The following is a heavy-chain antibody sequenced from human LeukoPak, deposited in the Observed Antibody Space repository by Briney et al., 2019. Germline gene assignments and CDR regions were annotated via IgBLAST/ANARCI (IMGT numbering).Heavy chain of an antibody. CDR3: ARDPRGYSHGSHFDY. V-gene: IGHV3-21*01. J-gene: IGHJ4*02. CDR2: ISSSSSYI. D-gene: IGHD5-18*01. Sequence: GGSLRLSCAASGFTFSSYSMNWVRQAPGKRLQWVSSISSSSSYIYYADSVKGRFTISRDNAKNSLYLQMNSLRAEDTAVYYCARDPRGYSHGSHFDYWGQGTLVTVSS. CDR1: GFTFSSYS.